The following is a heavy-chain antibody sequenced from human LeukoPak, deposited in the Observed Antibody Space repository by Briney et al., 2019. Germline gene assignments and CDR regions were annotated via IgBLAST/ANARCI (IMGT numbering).Heavy chain of an antibody. J-gene: IGHJ4*02. Sequence: PGGSLRLSCAASGRSFSSYSMNWVRQAPGKGLEWVSYISSSSSTIYYADSVKGRFTISRDNAKNSLYLQMNSLRAEDTAVYYCASEYSGYGDYFDYWGQGTLVTVSS. CDR3: ASEYSGYGDYFDY. D-gene: IGHD5-12*01. CDR1: GRSFSSYS. CDR2: ISSSSSTI. V-gene: IGHV3-48*01.